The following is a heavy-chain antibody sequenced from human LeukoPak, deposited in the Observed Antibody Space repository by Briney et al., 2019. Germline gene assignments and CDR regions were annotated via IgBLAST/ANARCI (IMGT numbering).Heavy chain of an antibody. J-gene: IGHJ5*02. CDR3: AGYCSGGSCYSRSWFDP. CDR1: GGSISSYY. V-gene: IGHV4-59*01. D-gene: IGHD2-15*01. Sequence: SETLSLTCTVSGGSISSYYWSWIRQPPGKGLEWLGYIYYSGSTNYNPSLKSRVTISVDTSKNQFSLKLSSVTAADTAVYYCAGYCSGGSCYSRSWFDPWGQGTLVTVSS. CDR2: IYYSGST.